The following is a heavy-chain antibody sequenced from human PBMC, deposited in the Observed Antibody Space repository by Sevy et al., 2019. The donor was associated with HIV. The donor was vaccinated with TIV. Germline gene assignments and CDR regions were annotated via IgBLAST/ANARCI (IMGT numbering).Heavy chain of an antibody. CDR1: GFTFSVYS. D-gene: IGHD3-22*01. CDR2: ISSSFYI. J-gene: IGHJ6*02. CDR3: AQEIGAKNHL. Sequence: GGSLRLSCAASGFTFSVYSMNWVRQAPGKGLEWVSSISSSFYINYADSVKGRFTISRDNAKNSLYLQMNNLGADDTAVYYCAQEIGAKNHLWGQGTTVTVSS. V-gene: IGHV3-21*01.